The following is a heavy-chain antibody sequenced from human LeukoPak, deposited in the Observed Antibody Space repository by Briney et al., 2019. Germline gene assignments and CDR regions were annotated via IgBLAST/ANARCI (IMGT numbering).Heavy chain of an antibody. V-gene: IGHV3-23*01. CDR3: AKDEVAARLSYYYYYGMDV. D-gene: IGHD6-6*01. CDR2: ISGSGGST. CDR1: GFTFSSYA. Sequence: SGGSLRLSCAASGFTFSSYAMSWVRQAPGKGLEWVSAISGSGGSTYYADSVKGRFTISRDNSKNTLYLQMNGLRAEDTAVYYCAKDEVAARLSYYYYYGMDVWGQGTTVTVSS. J-gene: IGHJ6*02.